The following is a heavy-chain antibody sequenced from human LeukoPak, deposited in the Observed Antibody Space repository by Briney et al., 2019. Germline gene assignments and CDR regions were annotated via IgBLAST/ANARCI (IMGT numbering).Heavy chain of an antibody. CDR2: INHSGST. CDR1: GGSFSGYY. Sequence: NPSETLSLTCAVYGGSFSGYYWSWIRQPPGKGLEWIGEINHSGSTNYNPSLKSRVTISVDTSKNQFSLKLSSVTAADTAVYYCARGVFGYDFWSGYLNWFDHWGQGTLVTVSS. D-gene: IGHD3-3*01. CDR3: ARGVFGYDFWSGYLNWFDH. V-gene: IGHV4-34*01. J-gene: IGHJ5*02.